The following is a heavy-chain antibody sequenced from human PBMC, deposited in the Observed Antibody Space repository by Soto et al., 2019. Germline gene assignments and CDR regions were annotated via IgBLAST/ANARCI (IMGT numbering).Heavy chain of an antibody. D-gene: IGHD6-13*01. CDR1: GFSLITSGVG. Sequence: SGPTLVNPTPTLTLTCTFSGFSLITSGVGVGCIRQPPGKALEWLALIYSNDDKRYSPSLKSRLTITKDTSKNQVVLTMTNMDPVDTATYYCAHRPGYSSSWPHNWFDPWGQGTLVTVSS. CDR3: AHRPGYSSSWPHNWFDP. CDR2: IYSNDDK. V-gene: IGHV2-5*01. J-gene: IGHJ5*02.